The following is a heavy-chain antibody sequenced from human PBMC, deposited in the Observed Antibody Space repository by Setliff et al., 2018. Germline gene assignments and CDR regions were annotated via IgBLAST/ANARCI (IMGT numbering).Heavy chain of an antibody. CDR3: ARDEGGFMQLDS. J-gene: IGHJ5*01. Sequence: SLTCSASGGSINSGGYYWTWIRQRPGRGLEWIGHIYYRGTTHYNESLKSRVMISIDTARNQFSLRLTSVTAADTAMYYCARDEGGFMQLDSWGLGTLVTVSS. D-gene: IGHD3-16*01. CDR2: IYYRGTT. V-gene: IGHV4-31*03. CDR1: GGSINSGGYY.